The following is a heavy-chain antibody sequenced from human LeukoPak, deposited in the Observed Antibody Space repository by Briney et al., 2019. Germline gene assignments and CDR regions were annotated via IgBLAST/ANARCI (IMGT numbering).Heavy chain of an antibody. D-gene: IGHD1-20*01. Sequence: GGTLSLSCAASGFTIDNNGMNWVRNAQGQGLERVCGVSRNCGSTGSAASVKGRLTISRDNAKNSLYLQMNSLRAEDTALYYCARDSPHNWNDYWGQGTLVTVSS. J-gene: IGHJ4*02. CDR1: GFTIDNNG. CDR3: ARDSPHNWNDY. CDR2: VSRNCGST. V-gene: IGHV3-20*04.